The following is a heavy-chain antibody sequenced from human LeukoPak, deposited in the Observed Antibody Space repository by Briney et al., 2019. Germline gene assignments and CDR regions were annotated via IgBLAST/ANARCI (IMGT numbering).Heavy chain of an antibody. Sequence: TGGSLRLSCAASGFTFSSYWMSWVRQVRGKGLEWLANINQDGSEKYYMDSVKGRFTISRDNAKNSLYLQMNSLRAEDTAVYYCARDSLEYWGQGTLVTVSS. CDR1: GFTFSSYW. CDR3: ARDSLEY. V-gene: IGHV3-7*01. J-gene: IGHJ4*02. CDR2: INQDGSEK.